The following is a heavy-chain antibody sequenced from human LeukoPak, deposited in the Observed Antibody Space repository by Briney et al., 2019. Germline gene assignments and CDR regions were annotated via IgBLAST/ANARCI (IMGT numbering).Heavy chain of an antibody. CDR2: VYTSGST. D-gene: IGHD6-13*01. CDR1: GGSISSYY. J-gene: IGHJ2*01. Sequence: SETLSLTCTVSGGSISSYYWSWIRQPAGKGLEYIGRVYTSGSTSYKPSLKSRVTISEDTSKNQFSLNLSSVTAADTAVYYCARGVTAAGPYWYFDLWGRGTLVTVSS. CDR3: ARGVTAAGPYWYFDL. V-gene: IGHV4-4*07.